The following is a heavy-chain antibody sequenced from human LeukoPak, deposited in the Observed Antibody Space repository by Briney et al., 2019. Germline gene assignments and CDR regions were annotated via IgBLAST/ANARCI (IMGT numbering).Heavy chain of an antibody. V-gene: IGHV3-30*18. CDR1: GFTFGSYG. CDR3: AKEYSGSQFDY. CDR2: VGYDGSNK. Sequence: GGSLRLSCAASGFTFGSYGMQWVRQAPGKGLEWVAVVGYDGSNKHYADSVRGRFTISGDNSKNTLYLQMNSLRAEDTAVYYCAKEYSGSQFDYWGQGTLVTVSS. J-gene: IGHJ4*02. D-gene: IGHD1-26*01.